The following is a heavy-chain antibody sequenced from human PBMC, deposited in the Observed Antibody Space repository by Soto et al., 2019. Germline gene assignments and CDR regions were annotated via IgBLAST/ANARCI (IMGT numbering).Heavy chain of an antibody. V-gene: IGHV4-31*03. Sequence: TLSLTCTVSGGSISSGGYYWSWIRQHPGKGLEWIGYIYYSGSTYYNPSLKSRVTISVDTSKNQFSLKLSSVTAADTAVYYCASYLWFGELYRAFDIWGQGTMVTVSS. CDR3: ASYLWFGELYRAFDI. CDR2: IYYSGST. CDR1: GGSISSGGYY. J-gene: IGHJ3*02. D-gene: IGHD3-10*01.